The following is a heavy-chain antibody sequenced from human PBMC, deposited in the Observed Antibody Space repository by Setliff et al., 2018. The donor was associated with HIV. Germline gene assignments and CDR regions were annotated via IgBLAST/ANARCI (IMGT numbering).Heavy chain of an antibody. Sequence: GGSLRLSCAASGFTFNNYDMHWVRQASGKGLEWVSTVGTAGDTYYPGHVKGRFTISRENARDSFYLQMNSLRTGDTAVYYGARRAGYTSSWYREDYFYMDVWGKGTTVTVSS. CDR1: GFTFNNYD. J-gene: IGHJ6*03. D-gene: IGHD6-13*01. V-gene: IGHV3-13*01. CDR2: VGTAGDT. CDR3: ARRAGYTSSWYREDYFYMDV.